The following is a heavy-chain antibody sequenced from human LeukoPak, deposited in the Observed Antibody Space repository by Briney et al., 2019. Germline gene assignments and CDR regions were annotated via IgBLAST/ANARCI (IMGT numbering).Heavy chain of an antibody. D-gene: IGHD3-10*01. CDR1: GGSFSGYY. CDR3: ARLVPYYPSGNDY. CDR2: INHSGST. Sequence: SETLSLTCAVYGGSFSGYYWSWIRQPPGKGLEWIGEINHSGSTNYNPSLKSRVTISVDTSKNQFSLKLSSVTAADTAVYYCARLVPYYPSGNDYWGQGTLVTISS. V-gene: IGHV4-34*01. J-gene: IGHJ4*02.